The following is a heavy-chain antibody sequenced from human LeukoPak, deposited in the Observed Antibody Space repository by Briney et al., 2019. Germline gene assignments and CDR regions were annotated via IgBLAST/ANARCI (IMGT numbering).Heavy chain of an antibody. CDR1: GGSISSHY. J-gene: IGHJ3*02. D-gene: IGHD1-1*01. Sequence: SETLSLTCTVSGGSISSHYWSWIRQPPGKGLEWIGYISYIGSTNYSPSLKSRVTISVDTSKNQFSLRLSSVTAADTAIYYCAGDQLALNAFDIWGQGTMVTVS. CDR3: AGDQLALNAFDI. V-gene: IGHV4-59*11. CDR2: ISYIGST.